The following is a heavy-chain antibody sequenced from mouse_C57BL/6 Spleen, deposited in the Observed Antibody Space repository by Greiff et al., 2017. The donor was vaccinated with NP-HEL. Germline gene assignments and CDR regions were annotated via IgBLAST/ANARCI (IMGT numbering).Heavy chain of an antibody. CDR3: ARWDYGDCSPGG. D-gene: IGHD1-1*01. CDR2: IYPGSGST. J-gene: IGHJ2*01. V-gene: IGHV1-55*01. Sequence: VQLQQPGAELVKPGASVKMSCKASGYTFTSYWITWVKQRPGQGLEWIGDIYPGSGSTNYNEKFKSKATLTVDTSSSTAYRQLSSLTSEDSAVXYGARWDYGDCSPGGWGQGTTVTV. CDR1: GYTFTSYW.